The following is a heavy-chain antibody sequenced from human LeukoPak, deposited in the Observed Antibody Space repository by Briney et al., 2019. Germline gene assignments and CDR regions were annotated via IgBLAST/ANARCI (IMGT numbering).Heavy chain of an antibody. J-gene: IGHJ4*02. CDR1: GFTFSSYE. D-gene: IGHD3-22*01. CDR2: ISSSGSTI. CDR3: ARGVLYDSSGYIFDY. V-gene: IGHV3-48*03. Sequence: PGGSLRLSCAASGFTFSSYEMNWVRQAPGKGLEWVSYISSSGSTIYYADSVKGRFTISRDNAKNSLYLQMNSLRAEDTAVYYCARGVLYDSSGYIFDYWGQGTLVTVSS.